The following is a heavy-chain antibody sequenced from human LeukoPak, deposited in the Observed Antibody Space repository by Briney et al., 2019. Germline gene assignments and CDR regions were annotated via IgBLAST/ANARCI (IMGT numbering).Heavy chain of an antibody. J-gene: IGHJ3*01. Sequence: GGSLRLSCAASGFTFSSYAMHWVRQAPGKGLEWASAITGTGGSTYYVASVKGRFTVSRDNSRNTLYLQMSSLRAEDSAMYYCAKVRDTRDWYKDAFDVWGQGTRVTVSS. CDR2: ITGTGGST. D-gene: IGHD6-19*01. CDR1: GFTFSSYA. CDR3: AKVRDTRDWYKDAFDV. V-gene: IGHV3-23*01.